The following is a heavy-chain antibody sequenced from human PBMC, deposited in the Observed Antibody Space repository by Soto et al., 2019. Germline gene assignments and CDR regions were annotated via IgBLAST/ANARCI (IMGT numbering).Heavy chain of an antibody. J-gene: IGHJ4*02. CDR2: INDGGSA. V-gene: IGHV4-34*01. CDR3: ARGLFSETHYSGGWYFFDY. D-gene: IGHD1-26*01. CDR1: GGSFSGYS. Sequence: QVQLQQWGAGLLKPSETLSLTCAVYGGSFSGYSWTWIRQSPGKGLEWIGQINDGGSANYNPSLESRVTISVDTSNNEFFLELSSVTAADTAVYYCARGLFSETHYSGGWYFFDYWGQGTLVTVSS.